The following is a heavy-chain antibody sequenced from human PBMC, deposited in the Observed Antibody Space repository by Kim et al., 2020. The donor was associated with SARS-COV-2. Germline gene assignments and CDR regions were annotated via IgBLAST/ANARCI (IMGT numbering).Heavy chain of an antibody. V-gene: IGHV1-2*02. D-gene: IGHD3-10*01. Sequence: ASVKVSCKASGYTFTGYYMHWVRQAPGQGLEWMGWINPNSGGTNYAQKFQGRVTMTRDTSISTAYMELSRLRSDDTAVYYCARVQHYYGSGSYYKGYYYGMDVWGQGTTVTVSS. CDR2: INPNSGGT. CDR1: GYTFTGYY. J-gene: IGHJ6*02. CDR3: ARVQHYYGSGSYYKGYYYGMDV.